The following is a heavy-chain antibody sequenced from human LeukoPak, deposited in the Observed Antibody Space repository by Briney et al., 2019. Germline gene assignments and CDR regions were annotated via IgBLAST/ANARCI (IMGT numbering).Heavy chain of an antibody. CDR2: IRSKAYGGTT. CDR3: TGPLRYFALWDAFDI. V-gene: IGHV3-49*04. CDR1: GFTFSSYA. J-gene: IGHJ3*02. D-gene: IGHD3-9*01. Sequence: AGGSLRLSCSASGFTFSSYAMHWVRQAPGKGLEWVGFIRSKAYGGTTEYAASVKGRFTISRDDSKSIAYLQMNSLKTEDTAVYYCTGPLRYFALWDAFDIWGQGTMVTVSS.